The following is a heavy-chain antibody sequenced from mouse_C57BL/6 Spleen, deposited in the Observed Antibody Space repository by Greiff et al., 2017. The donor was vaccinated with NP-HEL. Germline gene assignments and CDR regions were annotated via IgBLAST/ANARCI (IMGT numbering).Heavy chain of an antibody. V-gene: IGHV1-22*01. Sequence: EVQLQESGPELVKPGASVKMSCKASGYTFTDYNMHWVKQSHGKSLEWIGYINPNNGGTSYNQKFKGKATLTVNKSSSTAYMELRSLTSEDSAVYYCARDGYYSYAKDYWGQGTSVTVSS. CDR3: ARDGYYSYAKDY. J-gene: IGHJ4*01. CDR1: GYTFTDYN. CDR2: INPNNGGT. D-gene: IGHD2-3*01.